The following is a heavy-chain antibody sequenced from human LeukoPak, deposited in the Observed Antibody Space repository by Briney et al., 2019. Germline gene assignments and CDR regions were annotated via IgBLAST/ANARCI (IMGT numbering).Heavy chain of an antibody. CDR2: INHSGST. Sequence: PSETLSLTCAVYGGSFSGYYWSWIRQPPGKGLEWIGEINHSGSTNYNPSLKSRVTISVDTSKNQFSLKLSSVPAADTAVYYCARGRPYDYVWGSYRRTNWFDPWGQGTLVTVSS. D-gene: IGHD3-16*02. CDR3: ARGRPYDYVWGSYRRTNWFDP. J-gene: IGHJ5*02. CDR1: GGSFSGYY. V-gene: IGHV4-34*01.